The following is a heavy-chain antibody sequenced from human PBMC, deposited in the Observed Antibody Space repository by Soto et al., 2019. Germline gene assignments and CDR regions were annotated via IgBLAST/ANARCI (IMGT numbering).Heavy chain of an antibody. J-gene: IGHJ5*02. CDR3: ARDHIAAARGDP. V-gene: IGHV1-69*01. D-gene: IGHD6-13*01. CDR2: ISPIFGTA. CDR1: GGTFSSYA. Sequence: QVQLVQSVAEVKKPWSSVKVSCKASGGTFSSYAISWVRQAAGQGLEWMGGISPIFGTANYAQKFQGRVTIPADESTSTAYMELSSLRSDDTAVYYCARDHIAAARGDPWGQGTLVTVSS.